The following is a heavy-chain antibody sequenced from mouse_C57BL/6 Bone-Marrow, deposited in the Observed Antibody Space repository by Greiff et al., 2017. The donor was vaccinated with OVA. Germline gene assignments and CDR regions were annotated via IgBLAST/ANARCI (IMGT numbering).Heavy chain of an antibody. CDR3: ENSNYNFDY. CDR1: GYTFTSYG. V-gene: IGHV1-81*01. D-gene: IGHD2-5*01. J-gene: IGHJ2*01. CDR2: IYHRSGNP. Sequence: VQLQQSGAELARPGASVKLSCKASGYTFTSYGISWVKQRTGQGLEWIGEIYHRSGNPYSNEKFTGKATLTADKSSSTAYMELRRLTSEDSAVYFCENSNYNFDYWGQGTTLTVSS.